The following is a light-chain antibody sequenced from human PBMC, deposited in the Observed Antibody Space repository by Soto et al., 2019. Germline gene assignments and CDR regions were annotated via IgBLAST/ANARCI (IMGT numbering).Light chain of an antibody. CDR1: SSDVRSYNL. CDR3: CSYAGSSTLV. V-gene: IGLV2-23*01. CDR2: EGS. Sequence: QSALTQPASVSGSPGQSITISCTGTSSDVRSYNLVSWYQQHPGKAPKLMIYEGSKRPSGVSNRFSGSKSGNTASLTISGLQAEDEGDYYCCSYAGSSTLVFGGGTKLTVL. J-gene: IGLJ2*01.